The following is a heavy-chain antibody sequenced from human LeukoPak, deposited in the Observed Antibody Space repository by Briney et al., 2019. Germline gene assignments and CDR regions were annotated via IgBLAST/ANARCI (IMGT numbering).Heavy chain of an antibody. V-gene: IGHV3-13*01. CDR2: IGLSGDT. D-gene: IGHD5-24*01. Sequence: GGSLRLSCAASGFTFSSYDMHWVRQATGKGLEWVSAIGLSGDTYYPGSVKGRFTISRENAKNSLYLQMNSLRAGDTAVYYCARARFSTMAYWYFDLWGRGTLVTVSS. J-gene: IGHJ2*01. CDR1: GFTFSSYD. CDR3: ARARFSTMAYWYFDL.